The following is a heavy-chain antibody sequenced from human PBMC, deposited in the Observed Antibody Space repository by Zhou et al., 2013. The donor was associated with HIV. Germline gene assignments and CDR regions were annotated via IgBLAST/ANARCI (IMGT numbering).Heavy chain of an antibody. D-gene: IGHD5-12*01. J-gene: IGHJ6*03. V-gene: IGHV1-46*01. Sequence: QVQLVQSGAEVQKPGASVKVSCKASGYTFTSYYLHWVRQAPGQGLEWMGIINPFGGSTSYAQKFQGRVTMTRDTSTSTVYMDLSSLRSEDTAMYYCARDRGGXVSGDELHEYFYYYMDVWGKGTTVTVSS. CDR2: INPFGGST. CDR1: GYTFTSYY. CDR3: ARDRGGXVSGDELHEYFYYYMDV.